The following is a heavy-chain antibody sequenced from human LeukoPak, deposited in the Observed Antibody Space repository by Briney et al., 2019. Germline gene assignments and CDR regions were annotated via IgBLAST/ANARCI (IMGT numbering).Heavy chain of an antibody. Sequence: GGSLRLSCAASGFTFSSYGMYWVRQAPGKGLEWVASIRYDGSNKYYADSVKGRFTVSRDNSKNTLYLQMKSLRAEDTAVYYCAKGGGYEAQYYYYYLDVWGKGTTVTISS. CDR2: IRYDGSNK. J-gene: IGHJ6*03. V-gene: IGHV3-30*02. D-gene: IGHD5-12*01. CDR1: GFTFSSYG. CDR3: AKGGGYEAQYYYYYLDV.